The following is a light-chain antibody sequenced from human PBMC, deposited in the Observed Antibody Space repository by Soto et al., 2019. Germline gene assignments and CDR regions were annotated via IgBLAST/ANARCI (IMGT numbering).Light chain of an antibody. CDR2: DVS. V-gene: IGKV1-5*01. CDR1: QDISRW. CDR3: QQYNAYYS. Sequence: DIQMTQSPPTMPASAGDSVTITCRASQDISRWLAWYQQKPGKXPXXLIYDVSTLQSGVPSRFSDTGSGTEFTLTISSLQPEDFATYYYQQYNAYYSFGQGTKVDIK. J-gene: IGKJ2*03.